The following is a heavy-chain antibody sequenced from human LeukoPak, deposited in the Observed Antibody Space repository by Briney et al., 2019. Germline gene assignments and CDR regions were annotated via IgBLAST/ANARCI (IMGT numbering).Heavy chain of an antibody. CDR2: IKQDGSEK. J-gene: IGHJ4*02. CDR3: ARDRGDSYDY. CDR1: GFTFDDYG. D-gene: IGHD4-17*01. V-gene: IGHV3-7*01. Sequence: GGSLRLSCAASGFTFDDYGLSWVRQAPGKGLEWVANIKQDGSEKYFVDSVRGRFTISRDNAKNSLYLQMSSLRAEDTAVYYCARDRGDSYDYWGQGTLVTVSS.